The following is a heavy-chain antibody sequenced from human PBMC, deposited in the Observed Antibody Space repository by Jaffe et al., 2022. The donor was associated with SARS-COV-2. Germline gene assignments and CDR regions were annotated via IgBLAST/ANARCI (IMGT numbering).Heavy chain of an antibody. CDR1: GYTFTDFT. J-gene: IGHJ4*02. Sequence: QVQLVQSRAEVKKPGASVKISCKSSGYTFTDFTVHWVRQAPGQSLEWMGWITAGNGIGESSQKLQDRVTITRDTSVTTDYVELSSLTSEDTAVYYCARGYSTGWLEFDYWGPGTLITVSS. CDR2: ITAGNGIG. V-gene: IGHV1-3*01. D-gene: IGHD6-19*01. CDR3: ARGYSTGWLEFDY.